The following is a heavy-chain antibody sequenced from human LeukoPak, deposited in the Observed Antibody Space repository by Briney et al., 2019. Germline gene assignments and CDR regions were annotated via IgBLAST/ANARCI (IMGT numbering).Heavy chain of an antibody. Sequence: SQTLSLTCTVSGGSISSGNYYWSWIRQPAGEGLEWIGRIYTSGSTNYNPSLKSRVTISVDTSKNQFSLKLSSVTAADTAVYYCARAVHDFWSGYYRDYWGQGTLVTVSS. CDR3: ARAVHDFWSGYYRDY. D-gene: IGHD3-3*01. J-gene: IGHJ4*02. V-gene: IGHV4-61*02. CDR2: IYTSGST. CDR1: GGSISSGNYY.